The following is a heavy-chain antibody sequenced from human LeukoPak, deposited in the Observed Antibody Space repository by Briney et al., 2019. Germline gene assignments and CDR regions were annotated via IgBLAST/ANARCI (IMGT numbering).Heavy chain of an antibody. Sequence: SETLSLTCTVSGGSISSYYWSWIRQPPGQGMEWIGYIYYSGSTNYNPSLKSRVTISVDTSKNQCSLKLSSVTAADTAVYYCARHPRGYGDPYYFDYWGQGTLVTVSS. D-gene: IGHD4-17*01. CDR2: IYYSGST. J-gene: IGHJ4*02. CDR3: ARHPRGYGDPYYFDY. CDR1: GGSISSYY. V-gene: IGHV4-59*08.